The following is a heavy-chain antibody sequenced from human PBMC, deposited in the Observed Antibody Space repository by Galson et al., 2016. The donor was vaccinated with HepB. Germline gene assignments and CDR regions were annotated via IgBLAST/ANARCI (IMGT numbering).Heavy chain of an antibody. Sequence: CAISGDSVSNTHAGWNWIRQSPSRGLEWLGRTYYRSEWTNDYAESVKRRITIHADPTKNQFSLQLNSVTPEDTGIYYCTRAKELGRGFRLWGQGTLVTVSP. CDR3: TRAKELGRGFRL. J-gene: IGHJ4*02. CDR2: TYYRSEWTN. CDR1: GDSVSNTHAG. V-gene: IGHV6-1*01. D-gene: IGHD1-26*01.